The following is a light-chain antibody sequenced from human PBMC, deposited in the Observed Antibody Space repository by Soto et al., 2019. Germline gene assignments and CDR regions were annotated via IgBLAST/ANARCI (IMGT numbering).Light chain of an antibody. Sequence: EIVLTQSPATLSLSPGERATLSCRASQSVSRYLAWYQQKPGQAPRLLIYDTSNRATGIPARFSGSGSGTDFTLTISSLDPEDFAVYYCQQRSNWPITFGQGTRLEIK. CDR1: QSVSRY. CDR3: QQRSNWPIT. CDR2: DTS. J-gene: IGKJ5*01. V-gene: IGKV3-11*01.